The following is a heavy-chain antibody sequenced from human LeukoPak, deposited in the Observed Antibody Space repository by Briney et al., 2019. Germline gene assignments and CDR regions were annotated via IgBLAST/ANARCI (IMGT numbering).Heavy chain of an antibody. CDR1: GGSISSISSNNYH. CDR3: ARRDYYDSTGYYDF. CDR2: IYYSGST. Sequence: SETLSLTCIVSGGSISSISSNNYHWGWIRQPPGKGLEWIGSIYYSGSTYYNPSLKSRVTISVDKSKNQFSLKLSSVTAADTAVYYCARRDYYDSTGYYDFWGQGTLVTVSS. D-gene: IGHD3-22*01. V-gene: IGHV4-39*07. J-gene: IGHJ4*02.